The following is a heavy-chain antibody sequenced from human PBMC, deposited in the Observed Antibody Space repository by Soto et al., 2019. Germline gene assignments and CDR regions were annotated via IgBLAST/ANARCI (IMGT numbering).Heavy chain of an antibody. CDR1: DGSISSYY. CDR3: ARARYQLLHPYYYGMDV. V-gene: IGHV4-59*01. J-gene: IGHJ6*02. D-gene: IGHD2-2*01. Sequence: SETLSLTCTVSDGSISSYYWGWIRQPPGKGLEWIGYIFYTGSTNYNPSLKSRVTISVDTSKNQFSLKLSSVTAADSAVYFCARARYQLLHPYYYGMDVWGQGTTVTVSS. CDR2: IFYTGST.